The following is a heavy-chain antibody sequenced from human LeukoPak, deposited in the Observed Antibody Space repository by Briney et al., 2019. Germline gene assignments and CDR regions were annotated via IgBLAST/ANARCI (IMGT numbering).Heavy chain of an antibody. V-gene: IGHV3-21*01. Sequence: GGSLRLSCAASGFTFSTYLMNWVRQAPRKGLEWVSSISSSSDYIYYVDSVKGRFTISRDNAKNSLFLQMNSLRAEDTAVYFCARGNIKFDYWGRGTLVTVSS. CDR1: GFTFSTYL. CDR3: ARGNIKFDY. CDR2: ISSSSDYI. J-gene: IGHJ4*02.